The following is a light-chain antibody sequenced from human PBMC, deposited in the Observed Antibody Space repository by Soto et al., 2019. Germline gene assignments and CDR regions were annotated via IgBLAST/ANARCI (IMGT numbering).Light chain of an antibody. Sequence: EIVLTQSPATLSLSPGERATLSCRASQSVSSSNLAWYQQKPGQAPRLVISGASSRAAGLPDRFSGSGSGTDLTLTISRLEPEDFAVYYCQQYDESTPWYNVGQGTNLEIK. J-gene: IGKJ2*01. V-gene: IGKV3-20*01. CDR3: QQYDESTPWYN. CDR2: GAS. CDR1: QSVSSSN.